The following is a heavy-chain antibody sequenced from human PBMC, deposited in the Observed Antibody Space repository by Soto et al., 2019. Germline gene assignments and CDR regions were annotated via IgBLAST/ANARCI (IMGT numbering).Heavy chain of an antibody. CDR3: ARPLPILESDIDYYGMDV. Sequence: SETLSLTCAVYGGSFSGYYWSWIRQPPGKGLEWIGEINHSGSTNYNPSLKSRVTISVDTSKNQFSLKLSSVTAADTAVYYCARPLPILESDIDYYGMDVWRQGTTVTVSS. J-gene: IGHJ6*02. CDR1: GGSFSGYY. V-gene: IGHV4-34*01. CDR2: INHSGST.